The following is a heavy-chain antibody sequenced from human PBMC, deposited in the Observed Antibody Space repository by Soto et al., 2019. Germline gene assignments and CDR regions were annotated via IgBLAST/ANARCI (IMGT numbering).Heavy chain of an antibody. D-gene: IGHD1-26*01. CDR2: INPKSGGT. Sequence: ASVKVSCKASGYTFTVYYMHWVRQAPGQGLEWMGWINPKSGGTMYPQKFQGRVTMTWDTSISTAYMALTRLRSDDTAVYYCARDLAKGGGSAGFDYWGQGTMVTVSS. CDR1: GYTFTVYY. CDR3: ARDLAKGGGSAGFDY. V-gene: IGHV1-2*02. J-gene: IGHJ4*02.